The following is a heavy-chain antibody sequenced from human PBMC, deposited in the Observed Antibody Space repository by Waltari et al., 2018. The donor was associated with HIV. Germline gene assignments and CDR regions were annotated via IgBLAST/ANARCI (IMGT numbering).Heavy chain of an antibody. CDR2: MWHDGSNE. CDR3: ARVMRCGEIFSSYGYYGMDV. J-gene: IGHJ6*02. Sequence: QVQLVESGGGVAQSGRSLRLSCAASGFTFSYYGMHLVRQAPGKGLEWVAVMWHDGSNEYYADSVKGRFTISRDNSRNILYLQMRNLRVEDTAVYYCARVMRCGEIFSSYGYYGMDVWGQGTTVSVPS. D-gene: IGHD3-10*01. CDR1: GFTFSYYG. V-gene: IGHV3-33*01.